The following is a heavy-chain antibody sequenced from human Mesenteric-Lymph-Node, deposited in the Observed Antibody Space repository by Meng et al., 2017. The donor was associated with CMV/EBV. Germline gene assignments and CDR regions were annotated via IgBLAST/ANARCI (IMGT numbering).Heavy chain of an antibody. V-gene: IGHV3-7*01. D-gene: IGHD7-27*01. CDR1: GFTFSSYS. Sequence: GESLKISCAASGFTFSSYSMNWVRQAPGKGLEWVANIKEDGSQTYYVDSVKGRFIISRDNAKTSVYLQMNSLRVDDTAVYYCARDGDRHAFDLVYWGQGTLVTVSS. CDR2: IKEDGSQT. CDR3: ARDGDRHAFDLVY. J-gene: IGHJ4*02.